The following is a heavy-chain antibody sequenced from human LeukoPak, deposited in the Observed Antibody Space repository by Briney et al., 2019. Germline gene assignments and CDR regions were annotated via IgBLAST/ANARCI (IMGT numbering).Heavy chain of an antibody. J-gene: IGHJ4*02. V-gene: IGHV3-74*01. Sequence: GGSLRLSCAASGIIFSNYWMHWVRQAPGKGLVWVSRINRDGSSTSYADSVKGRFTISRDNAKNTLYLQMNSLRAEDTAVYYCARGAATDQKGFDYWGQGTLVTVSS. CDR3: ARGAATDQKGFDY. D-gene: IGHD6-25*01. CDR2: INRDGSST. CDR1: GIIFSNYW.